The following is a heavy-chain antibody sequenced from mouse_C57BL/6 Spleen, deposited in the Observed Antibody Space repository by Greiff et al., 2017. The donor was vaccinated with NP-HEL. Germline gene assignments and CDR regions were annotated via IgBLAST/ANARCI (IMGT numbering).Heavy chain of an antibody. CDR3: ARFPNYYGSSFYYFDY. V-gene: IGHV1-19*01. Sequence: VQLQQSGPVLVKPGASVKMSCKASGYTFTDYYMNWVKQSHGKSLEWIGVINPYNGGTSYNQKFKGKATLTVDKSSSTAYMELNSLTSEDSAVYYCARFPNYYGSSFYYFDYWGQGTTLTVSS. CDR1: GYTFTDYY. D-gene: IGHD1-1*01. CDR2: INPYNGGT. J-gene: IGHJ2*01.